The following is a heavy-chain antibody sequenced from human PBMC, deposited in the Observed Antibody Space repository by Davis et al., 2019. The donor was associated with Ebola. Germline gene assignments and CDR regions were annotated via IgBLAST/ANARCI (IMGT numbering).Heavy chain of an antibody. CDR2: ISAYNGNT. V-gene: IGHV1-18*01. CDR3: ARAPWKWEPRTWWFDP. J-gene: IGHJ5*02. Sequence: ASVKVSCKASGGTFSSYAISWVRQAPGQGLEWMGWISAYNGNTNYAQKLQGRVTMTTDTSTSTAYMELRSLRSDDTAVYYCARAPWKWEPRTWWFDPWGQGTLVTVS. D-gene: IGHD1-26*01. CDR1: GGTFSSYA.